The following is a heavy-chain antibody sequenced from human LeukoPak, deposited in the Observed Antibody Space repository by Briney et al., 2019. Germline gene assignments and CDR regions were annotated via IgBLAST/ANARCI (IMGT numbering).Heavy chain of an antibody. CDR2: IYYSGST. J-gene: IGHJ4*02. D-gene: IGHD3-10*01. CDR3: ARGFYGAGSHFDF. CDR1: GGSISSGGYY. Sequence: SQTLPLTCTVSGGSISSGGYYWSWIRQHPGKGLEWIGYIYYSGSTYYNPSLKSRVTISVDTSKNQFSLKLSSVTAADTAVYYCARGFYGAGSHFDFWGRGTLVTVSS. V-gene: IGHV4-31*03.